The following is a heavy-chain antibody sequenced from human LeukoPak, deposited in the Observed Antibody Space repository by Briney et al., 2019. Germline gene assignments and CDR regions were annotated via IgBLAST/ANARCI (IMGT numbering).Heavy chain of an antibody. Sequence: GSLRLSCAASGFTFNNYAMTWVRQAPGKGLEWVSTISHSGGRTYYADSLEGRFATSRDNSKNTLFLQMNSLRAEDTAVYYCAKADRVASAATLDYWGQGTLVTVSS. CDR2: ISHSGGRT. D-gene: IGHD2-15*01. CDR3: AKADRVASAATLDY. V-gene: IGHV3-23*01. J-gene: IGHJ4*02. CDR1: GFTFNNYA.